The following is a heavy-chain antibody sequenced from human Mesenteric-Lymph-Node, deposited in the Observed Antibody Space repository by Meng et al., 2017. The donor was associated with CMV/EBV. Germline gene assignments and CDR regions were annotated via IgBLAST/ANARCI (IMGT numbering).Heavy chain of an antibody. V-gene: IGHV3-7*01. CDR2: IKQDGSEK. CDR1: GFTFSSYW. CDR3: AREGPNYYGSGSYPDY. Sequence: GESLKISCAASGFTFSSYWMSWVRQAPGKGPEWVANIKQDGSEKYYVDSVKGRFTISRDNAKNSLYLQMNSLRAEDTAVYYCAREGPNYYGSGSYPDYWGQGTLVTVSS. D-gene: IGHD3-10*01. J-gene: IGHJ4*02.